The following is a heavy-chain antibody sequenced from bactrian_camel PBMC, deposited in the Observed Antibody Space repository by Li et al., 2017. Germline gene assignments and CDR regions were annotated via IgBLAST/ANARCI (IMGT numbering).Heavy chain of an antibody. CDR2: LDSDGRI. D-gene: IGHD1*01. CDR1: GHTSDDYC. V-gene: IGHV3S10*01. J-gene: IGHJ4*01. Sequence: QLVESGGGSVQPGGSLRLSCVVSGHTSDDYCLGWFRQASGKEREWVGSLDSDGRINYADSVKGRFTISLADGRDTVDLQMTDLKPEDTAMYYCAAQRLYPGVRWRMSEEYPYWGQGTQVTVS. CDR3: AAQRLYPGVRWRMSEEYPY.